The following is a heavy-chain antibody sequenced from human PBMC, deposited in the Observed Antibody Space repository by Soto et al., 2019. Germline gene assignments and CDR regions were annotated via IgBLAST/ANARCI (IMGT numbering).Heavy chain of an antibody. V-gene: IGHV1-69*13. Sequence: SVKGSCKASGGTFSSYAISWVRQAPGQGLEWMGGIIPIFGTANYAQKFQGRVTITADESTSTAYMELSSLRSEDTAVYYCARGAAGATARFDPWGQGTLVTVYS. CDR3: ARGAAGATARFDP. J-gene: IGHJ5*02. CDR1: GGTFSSYA. D-gene: IGHD1-26*01. CDR2: IIPIFGTA.